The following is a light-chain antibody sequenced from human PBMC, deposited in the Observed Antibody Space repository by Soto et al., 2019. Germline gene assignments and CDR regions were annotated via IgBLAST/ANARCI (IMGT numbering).Light chain of an antibody. J-gene: IGKJ3*01. CDR3: QQYNKWPLFT. V-gene: IGKV3-15*01. Sequence: EIVMTQSTVTLSVSPGERATLSCRASQSVSSNLAWYQQKPGQAPRLLIYAASTRATGIPARFSGSGSGTEFTLTISSLQSEDFAVYYCQQYNKWPLFTFGPGTKVDIK. CDR1: QSVSSN. CDR2: AAS.